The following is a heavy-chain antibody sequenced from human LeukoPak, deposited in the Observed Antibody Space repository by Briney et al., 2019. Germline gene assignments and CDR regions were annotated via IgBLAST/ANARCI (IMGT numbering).Heavy chain of an antibody. V-gene: IGHV3-74*01. CDR3: ARGRPHGNDY. J-gene: IGHJ4*02. Sequence: GGSLRLSCAGSGFTFSNYAMTWVRHAPGKGLVWVSRIASDGSSTTYADSVKGRFSISRDNAKNTLYLQMNSLRVEDTAVYYCARGRPHGNDYWGQGTLVTVSS. D-gene: IGHD2-15*01. CDR1: GFTFSNYA. CDR2: IASDGSST.